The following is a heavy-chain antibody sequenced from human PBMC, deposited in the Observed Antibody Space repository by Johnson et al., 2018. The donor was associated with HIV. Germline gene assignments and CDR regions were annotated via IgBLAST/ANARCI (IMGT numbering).Heavy chain of an antibody. Sequence: QVQLVESGGGVVQPGRSLRLSCAASRFTFSSYAMHWVRQAPGKGLEWVALISYDGSNKYYADSVKGRFTISRNNSKNTLYLQMNTLRAEETAVYYCALSVSSVVVAVDIWGQGTMVTVSS. CDR1: RFTFSSYA. J-gene: IGHJ3*02. CDR2: ISYDGSNK. D-gene: IGHD2-21*01. CDR3: ALSVSSVVVAVDI. V-gene: IGHV3-30*04.